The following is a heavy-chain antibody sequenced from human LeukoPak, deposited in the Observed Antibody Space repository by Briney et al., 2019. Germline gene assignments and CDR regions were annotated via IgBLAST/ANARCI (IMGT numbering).Heavy chain of an antibody. V-gene: IGHV4-39*07. Sequence: SETLSLTCNVSGGSISSSSYYWGWIRQPPGKGLEWIGSIYYSGSTYYNPSLKSRVTISVDTSKNQFSLKLSSVTAADTAVCYCARGEGSGWFISKYYFDYWGQGTLVTVSS. CDR1: GGSISSSSYY. CDR3: ARGEGSGWFISKYYFDY. D-gene: IGHD6-19*01. J-gene: IGHJ4*02. CDR2: IYYSGST.